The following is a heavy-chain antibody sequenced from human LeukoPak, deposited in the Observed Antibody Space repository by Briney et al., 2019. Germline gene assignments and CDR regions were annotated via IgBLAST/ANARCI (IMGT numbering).Heavy chain of an antibody. CDR1: GGSLSGYS. CDR3: ARVSGAAAASNWFDP. D-gene: IGHD6-13*01. Sequence: PSETLSLTCAVYGGSLSGYSWTWIRLPPGKGLEWIGEINHSGSTNYNPSLKSRVTLSVDTSKNQFSLKLSSVTAADTAVYYCARVSGAAAASNWFDPWGQGTLVTVSS. V-gene: IGHV4-34*01. J-gene: IGHJ5*02. CDR2: INHSGST.